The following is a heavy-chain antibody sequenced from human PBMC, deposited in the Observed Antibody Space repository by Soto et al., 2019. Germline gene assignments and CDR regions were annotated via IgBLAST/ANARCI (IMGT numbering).Heavy chain of an antibody. V-gene: IGHV4-39*01. D-gene: IGHD3-16*01. Sequence: SETLSLTCTVSGGSISSSSYYWGWIRQPPGKGLEWIGSIYYSGSTYYNPSLKSRVTISVDTSKNQFSLKLSSVTAADTAVYYCARLNRGGSYYMDVWGKGTTVTVSS. CDR3: ARLNRGGSYYMDV. J-gene: IGHJ6*03. CDR2: IYYSGST. CDR1: GGSISSSSYY.